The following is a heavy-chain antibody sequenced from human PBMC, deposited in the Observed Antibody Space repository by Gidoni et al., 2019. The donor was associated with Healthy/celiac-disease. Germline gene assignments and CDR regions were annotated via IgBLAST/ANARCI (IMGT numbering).Heavy chain of an antibody. V-gene: IGHV3-23*01. J-gene: IGHJ1*01. CDR2: ISCSGGST. CDR1: GFTFSSYA. CDR3: AKEKVTTGYFQH. Sequence: EVQLLESGGGLVQPGGSRRLSCAASGFTFSSYAMSWVRQAPGKGREWVAAISCSGGSTYYADSVKGRFTISRDNSKNTLYLQMNSLRAEDTAVYYCAKEKVTTGYFQHWGQGTLVTVSS. D-gene: IGHD1-1*01.